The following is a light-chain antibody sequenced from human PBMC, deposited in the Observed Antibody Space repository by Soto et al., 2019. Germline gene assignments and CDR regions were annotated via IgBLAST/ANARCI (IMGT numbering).Light chain of an antibody. CDR2: LNSDGSH. V-gene: IGLV4-69*01. CDR1: SGHRSYT. CDR3: QTWGTGYVV. J-gene: IGLJ2*01. Sequence: QPVLTQSPSASASLGASVKLTCTLSSGHRSYTIAWHQQLPEKGPRYLMTLNSDGSHRKGDGIPDRFSGSSSGAERYLIISSLQSEDEADYYGQTWGTGYVVFGGGTKLTVL.